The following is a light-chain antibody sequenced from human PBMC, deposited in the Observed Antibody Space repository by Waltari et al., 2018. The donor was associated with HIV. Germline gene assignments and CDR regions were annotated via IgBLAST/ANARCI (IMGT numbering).Light chain of an antibody. V-gene: IGLV2-14*01. Sequence: QSALTQPAAVSGSPGQSITISCTGTSSDVGGYNYVSWYQQHPGKAPKLMIYEVSYRPSGVSNRFSGSKSGNTASLTISGLQAEDEADYYCSSYTSSSTLYVFGTGTQVTVL. CDR1: SSDVGGYNY. CDR2: EVS. J-gene: IGLJ1*01. CDR3: SSYTSSSTLYV.